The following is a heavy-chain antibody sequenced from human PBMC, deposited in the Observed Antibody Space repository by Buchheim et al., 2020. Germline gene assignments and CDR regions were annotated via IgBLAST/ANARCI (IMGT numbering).Heavy chain of an antibody. Sequence: EVQLVESGGGLVQPGGSLRLSCAASGFIFTSNSMNWVRQAPGKGLEWVAYITSSSSTIYYADSVKGRFTLSRDNAKNSLYLQMNSLRDEDTAVYYCARGMSGMAFFDYWGQGIL. J-gene: IGHJ4*02. V-gene: IGHV3-48*02. CDR2: ITSSSSTI. CDR1: GFIFTSNS. D-gene: IGHD5-24*01. CDR3: ARGMSGMAFFDY.